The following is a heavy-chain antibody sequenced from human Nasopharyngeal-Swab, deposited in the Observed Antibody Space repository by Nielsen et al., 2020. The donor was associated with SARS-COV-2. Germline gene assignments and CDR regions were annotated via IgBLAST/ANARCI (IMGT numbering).Heavy chain of an antibody. CDR2: ISSSSSYI. CDR3: ARDHVLPDAFDI. Sequence: GGSLRLSCAASGFAFSSYSMNWVRQAPGKGLEWVSSISSSSSYIYYADSVKGRFTISRDNAKNSLYLQMNSLRAEDTAVYYRARDHVLPDAFDIWGQGTMVTVSS. J-gene: IGHJ3*02. CDR1: GFAFSSYS. V-gene: IGHV3-21*01. D-gene: IGHD3-10*01.